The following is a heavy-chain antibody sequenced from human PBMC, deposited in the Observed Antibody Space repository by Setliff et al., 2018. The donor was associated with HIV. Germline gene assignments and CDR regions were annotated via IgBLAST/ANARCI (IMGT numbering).Heavy chain of an antibody. J-gene: IGHJ4*02. CDR2: IIPIFGTA. CDR3: ARATNYYDSSGYYDY. CDR1: GGTFSSYA. V-gene: IGHV1-69*13. Sequence: SVKVSCKASGGTFSSYAISWVRQAPGQGLECMGGIIPIFGTANYAQKFQGRVTITADESTSTAYMELSSLRSEDTAVYYCARATNYYDSSGYYDYWGQGTLVTVSS. D-gene: IGHD3-22*01.